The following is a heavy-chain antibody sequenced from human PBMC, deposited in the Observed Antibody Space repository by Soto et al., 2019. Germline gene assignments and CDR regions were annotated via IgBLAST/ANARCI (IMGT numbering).Heavy chain of an antibody. D-gene: IGHD1-1*01. J-gene: IGHJ5*02. CDR2: INHSGST. Sequence: SETLSLTCAVYGGSFSGYYWSWIRQPPGKGLEWIGEINHSGSTNYNPSLKSRVTILVDPSKNQFSLNLSSLKTEDTAIYYCNRHTQLLPGLVFDPWGQGTLVTVSS. CDR1: GGSFSGYY. V-gene: IGHV4-34*03. CDR3: NRHTQLLPGLVFDP.